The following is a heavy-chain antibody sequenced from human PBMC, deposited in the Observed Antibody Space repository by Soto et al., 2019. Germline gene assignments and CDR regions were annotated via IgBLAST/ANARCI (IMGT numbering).Heavy chain of an antibody. J-gene: IGHJ6*02. D-gene: IGHD5-18*01. Sequence: QVQLVQSGAEVKKPGSSVKVSCKASGGTFSSYAISWVRQAPGQGLEWMGGIIPIFGTANYAQKFQGRVTITADESTSTAYMELSSLRSEDTAVYYCARASVVDTVFYYYYYGMDVWGQGTTVTVSS. CDR1: GGTFSSYA. CDR2: IIPIFGTA. V-gene: IGHV1-69*01. CDR3: ARASVVDTVFYYYYYGMDV.